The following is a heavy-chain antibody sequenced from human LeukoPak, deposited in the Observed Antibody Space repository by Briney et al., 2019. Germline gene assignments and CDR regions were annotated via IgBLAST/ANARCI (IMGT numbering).Heavy chain of an antibody. V-gene: IGHV4-34*01. CDR2: INHSGST. CDR1: GGSLSGYY. J-gene: IGHJ4*02. Sequence: SETLSLTCAVYGGSLSGYYWSWLRQPPGKGLEWIGEINHSGSTNYNPSLKSRVTISVDTSKNQFSLKLSSVTAADTAVYYCARGGCGRTSCYSLSYYYDYWGQGTLVTVSS. CDR3: ARGGCGRTSCYSLSYYYDY. D-gene: IGHD2-2*02.